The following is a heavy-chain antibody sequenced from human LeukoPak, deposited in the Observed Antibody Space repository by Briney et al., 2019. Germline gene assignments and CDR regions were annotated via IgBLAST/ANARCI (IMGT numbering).Heavy chain of an antibody. Sequence: SQTLPLTCVISGDSVSRNNIAWNWIRQSPSRGLEWLGRTYYNSQWYTDYAVSVRSRITINPDTSKNQFSLQLNSVTPEDTAVYYCARGRDVVVVPAADFDYWGQGILVTVSS. V-gene: IGHV6-1*01. J-gene: IGHJ4*02. CDR3: ARGRDVVVVPAADFDY. D-gene: IGHD2-2*01. CDR1: GDSVSRNNIA. CDR2: TYYNSQWYT.